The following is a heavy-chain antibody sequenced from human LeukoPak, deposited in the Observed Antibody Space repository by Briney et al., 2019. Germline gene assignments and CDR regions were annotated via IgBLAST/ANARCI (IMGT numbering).Heavy chain of an antibody. V-gene: IGHV3-23*01. CDR3: AKDGGTTSYYYYYGVDV. D-gene: IGHD2/OR15-2a*01. CDR1: GFTFSNYW. Sequence: GGSLRLSCAASGFTFSNYWMSWVRQAPGKGLEWVSSIRSTGGSAYYADSVKGRFTISRDNSKNTLYLQMNSLRVEDTAVYYCAKDGGTTSYYYYYGVDVWGQGTTVTVSS. J-gene: IGHJ6*02. CDR2: IRSTGGSA.